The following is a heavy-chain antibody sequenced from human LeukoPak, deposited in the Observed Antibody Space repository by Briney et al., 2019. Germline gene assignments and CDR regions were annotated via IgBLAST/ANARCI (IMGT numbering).Heavy chain of an antibody. Sequence: ASVKVSCKASGYTFTDYYIHWVRRAPGQGLEWMGWINPRSGGTRCTQKFQGRVTMTRDTSISTVYLELSGMTFDDTALYYCATDNYGTLDYWGQGTLVTVSS. CDR2: INPRSGGT. D-gene: IGHD3-16*01. V-gene: IGHV1-2*02. CDR1: GYTFTDYY. J-gene: IGHJ4*02. CDR3: ATDNYGTLDY.